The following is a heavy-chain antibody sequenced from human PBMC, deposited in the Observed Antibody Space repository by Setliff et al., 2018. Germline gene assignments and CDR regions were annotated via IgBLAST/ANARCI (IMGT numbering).Heavy chain of an antibody. CDR1: GGSVSSGYYY. J-gene: IGHJ4*01. D-gene: IGHD3-9*01. Sequence: SETLSLTCNVSGGSVSSGYYYWDWIRQPPGKGLEWIGTVYYTGRTYYNPSLKSRVTIAVDAPDNHFSLKLRSATAADTAVYYCARAPNDLGVDWLFNNYFDYWGHGTLVTVSS. CDR2: VYYTGRT. V-gene: IGHV4-39*02. CDR3: ARAPNDLGVDWLFNNYFDY.